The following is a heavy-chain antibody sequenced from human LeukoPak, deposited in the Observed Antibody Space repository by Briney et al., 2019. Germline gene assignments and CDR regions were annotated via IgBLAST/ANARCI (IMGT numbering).Heavy chain of an antibody. Sequence: ASVKVSCKAYGYTFTGYYMHWVRQTPGQGLEWVGWINPNGGGTNFAQKFQGRVTLTRDMSITTAYLEVNRLESDDTAIYYCARENNSGWYRKAAFDYWGQGALVTVTS. D-gene: IGHD6-19*01. V-gene: IGHV1-2*02. CDR1: GYTFTGYY. CDR2: INPNGGGT. CDR3: ARENNSGWYRKAAFDY. J-gene: IGHJ4*02.